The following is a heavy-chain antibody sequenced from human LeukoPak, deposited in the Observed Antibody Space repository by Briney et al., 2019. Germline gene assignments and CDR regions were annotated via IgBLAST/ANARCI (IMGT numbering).Heavy chain of an antibody. CDR2: IYYSGST. Sequence: PGGSLRLSCAASGFTFSSYGMSWIRQPPGKGLEWIGSIYYSGSTYYNPSPKSRVTISVDTSKNQFSLKLSSVTAADTAVYYCASVPSATLDYYFDYWGQGTLVTVSS. CDR3: ASVPSATLDYYFDY. J-gene: IGHJ4*02. D-gene: IGHD2-15*01. V-gene: IGHV4-38-2*01. CDR1: GFTFSSYG.